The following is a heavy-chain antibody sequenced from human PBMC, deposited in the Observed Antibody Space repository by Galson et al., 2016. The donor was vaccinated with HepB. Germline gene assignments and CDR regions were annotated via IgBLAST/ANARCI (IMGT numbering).Heavy chain of an antibody. D-gene: IGHD3/OR15-3a*01. Sequence: PALVKPTQTLTLTCTFSGFSLSTSGVGVGWIRQPPGKALEWLALIYWDDDKRYSPSLKSRLTISKDPSKNQVVLTMTKLDPVDTATYYCAHSFWTLRVSYYYYFGMDVWGQGTTVTVSS. CDR2: IYWDDDK. CDR3: AHSFWTLRVSYYYYFGMDV. V-gene: IGHV2-5*02. J-gene: IGHJ6*02. CDR1: GFSLSTSGVG.